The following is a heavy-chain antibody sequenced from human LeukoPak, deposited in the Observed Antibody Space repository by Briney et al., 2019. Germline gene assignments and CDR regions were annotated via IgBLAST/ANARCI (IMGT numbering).Heavy chain of an antibody. Sequence: SETLSLTCTVSGGSISSSSYYWGWIRQPPGKGLEWIGSIYYSGSTYYNPSLKSRVTISVDTSKNQFSLKLSSVTAADTAVYYCARSVSGDSSGYYYGKGVHWFDPWGQGTLVTVSS. CDR2: IYYSGST. D-gene: IGHD3-22*01. CDR3: ARSVSGDSSGYYYGKGVHWFDP. V-gene: IGHV4-39*07. CDR1: GGSISSSSYY. J-gene: IGHJ5*02.